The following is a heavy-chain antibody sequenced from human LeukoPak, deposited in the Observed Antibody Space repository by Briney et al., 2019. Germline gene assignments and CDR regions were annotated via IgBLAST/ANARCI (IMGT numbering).Heavy chain of an antibody. J-gene: IGHJ4*02. V-gene: IGHV1-69*04. Sequence: SVKVSCKASGGTFSSYAISWVRQAPGQGLEWMGRIIPILGIANYAQKFQGRVTITADKSTSTAYMELSSLRSEDTAVYYCAKLAQWELLPFFDYWGQGTLVTVSS. CDR1: GGTFSSYA. CDR3: AKLAQWELLPFFDY. D-gene: IGHD1-26*01. CDR2: IIPILGIA.